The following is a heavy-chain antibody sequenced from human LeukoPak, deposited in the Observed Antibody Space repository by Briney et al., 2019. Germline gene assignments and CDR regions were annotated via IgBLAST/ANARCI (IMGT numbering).Heavy chain of an antibody. D-gene: IGHD2-8*01. CDR2: IRYDGSNK. CDR1: GFTFSSYG. Sequence: GGSLRLSCAASGFTFSSYGMHWVRQAPGKGLEWVAFIRYDGSNKYYADSVKGRFTISRDNSKNTLYLQMNSLRAEDTAVYYCARGILMVYAIRDYFDYWGQGTLVTVSS. J-gene: IGHJ4*02. V-gene: IGHV3-30*02. CDR3: ARGILMVYAIRDYFDY.